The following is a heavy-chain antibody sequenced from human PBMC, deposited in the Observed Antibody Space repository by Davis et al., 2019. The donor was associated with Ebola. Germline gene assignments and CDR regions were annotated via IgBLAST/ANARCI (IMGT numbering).Heavy chain of an antibody. CDR3: TSTTVTNDY. V-gene: IGHV3-73*01. Sequence: GESLKISCAASGFTFSNAWMNWVRQAPGKGLEWVGRIRSKANSYATAYAASVKGRFTISRDDSKNTAYLQMNSLKTEDTAVYYCTSTTVTNDYWGQGTLVTVSS. D-gene: IGHD4-17*01. J-gene: IGHJ4*02. CDR2: IRSKANSYAT. CDR1: GFTFSNAW.